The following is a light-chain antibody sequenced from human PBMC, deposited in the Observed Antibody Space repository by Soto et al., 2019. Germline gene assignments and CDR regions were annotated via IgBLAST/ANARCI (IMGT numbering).Light chain of an antibody. CDR3: QQYGSSPIT. V-gene: IGKV3-20*01. Sequence: EIVLTQSPATLSLSPGERATLSCRASQTITSSYLAWYQQKPGQAPRLLIYGASSRATGIPDRFSGSGSGTDFTLTISRLEPEDFAVYYCQQYGSSPITFGQGTRLEIK. CDR1: QTITSSY. CDR2: GAS. J-gene: IGKJ5*01.